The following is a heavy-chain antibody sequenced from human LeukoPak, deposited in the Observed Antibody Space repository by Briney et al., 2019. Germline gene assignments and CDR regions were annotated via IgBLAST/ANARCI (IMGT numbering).Heavy chain of an antibody. D-gene: IGHD2-21*02. CDR1: GGSISSGGYY. Sequence: SQTLSLTCTVSGGSISSGGYYWSWIRQHPGKGLEWIGYIYYSGSTYYNPSLKSRVTISVDTSKKQFSLKLGSVTAADTAVYYCATIAEFCGGDCYSEYFQQWGQGTLVTVSS. J-gene: IGHJ1*01. V-gene: IGHV4-31*03. CDR2: IYYSGST. CDR3: ATIAEFCGGDCYSEYFQQ.